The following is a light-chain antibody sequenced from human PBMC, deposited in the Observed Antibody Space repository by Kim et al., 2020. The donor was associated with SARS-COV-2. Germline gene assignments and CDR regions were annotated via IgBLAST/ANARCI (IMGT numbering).Light chain of an antibody. CDR3: SSYGGNNNYV. V-gene: IGLV2-8*01. J-gene: IGLJ1*01. CDR1: SSDVGNFNF. Sequence: QSALTQPPSASGSPGQSVTISCTGTSSDVGNFNFVSWYQQHPGKAPKLIIYLVTKRPSGVPDRFSGSKSGNTASLTVSGLQAEDEADYYCSSYGGNNNYVFGTGTKVTVL. CDR2: LVT.